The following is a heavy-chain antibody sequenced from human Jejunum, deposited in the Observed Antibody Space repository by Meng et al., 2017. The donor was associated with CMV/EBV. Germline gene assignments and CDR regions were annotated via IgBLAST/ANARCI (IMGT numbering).Heavy chain of an antibody. D-gene: IGHD4-17*01. CDR1: TFSTYA. CDR3: AKAIGDYGVYYYYGMDV. Sequence: TFSTYAMHWVRQAPGKGLEWVAFIRYDGSNKYYADSVKGRFTISRDNSKNTLYLQMNSLRAEDTAVYYCAKAIGDYGVYYYYGMDVWGQGTTVTVSS. CDR2: IRYDGSNK. V-gene: IGHV3-30*02. J-gene: IGHJ6*02.